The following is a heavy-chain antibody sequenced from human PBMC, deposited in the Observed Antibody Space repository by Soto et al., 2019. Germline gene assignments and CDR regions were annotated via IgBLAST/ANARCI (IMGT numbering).Heavy chain of an antibody. V-gene: IGHV4-39*07. CDR2: IYYSGST. CDR1: GGSISSSSYY. J-gene: IGHJ6*04. D-gene: IGHD3-3*01. Sequence: SETLSLTCTVSGGSISSSSYYWGWIRQPPGKGLEWIGSIYYSGSTNYNPSLKSRVTISVDTSKNQFSLKLSSVTAADTAVYYCARDRLRFLDVWGKGTTVTVSS. CDR3: ARDRLRFLDV.